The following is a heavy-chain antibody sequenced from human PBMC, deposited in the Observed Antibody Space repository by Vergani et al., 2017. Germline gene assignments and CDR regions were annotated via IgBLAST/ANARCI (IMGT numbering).Heavy chain of an antibody. Sequence: QVQLQESGPGLVKPSQTLSLTCTVSGGSISSGGYYWSWIRQHPGKGLEWIGYIYYSGSTYYNPSLKIRVTISVDTSKNKFSLKLSSVTAADTAVYYCAINHLYCSSTSCRPNWFDPWGQGTLVTVSS. V-gene: IGHV4-31*03. CDR1: GGSISSGGYY. D-gene: IGHD2-2*01. CDR3: AINHLYCSSTSCRPNWFDP. CDR2: IYYSGST. J-gene: IGHJ5*02.